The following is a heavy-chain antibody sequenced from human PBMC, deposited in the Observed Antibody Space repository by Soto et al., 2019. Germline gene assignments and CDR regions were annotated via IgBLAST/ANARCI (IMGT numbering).Heavy chain of an antibody. Sequence: GSLRLSCAASGFTFNTYAMSWVRQAPGKGLEWVASLSGSGGFTEHADSVKGRFPISRDNSKNTLFLQMNGLRVDDTAVYYCGKDRYYDSRIIDSWGSGALVTVSS. CDR3: GKDRYYDSRIIDS. CDR2: LSGSGGFT. V-gene: IGHV3-23*01. J-gene: IGHJ4*02. D-gene: IGHD3-22*01. CDR1: GFTFNTYA.